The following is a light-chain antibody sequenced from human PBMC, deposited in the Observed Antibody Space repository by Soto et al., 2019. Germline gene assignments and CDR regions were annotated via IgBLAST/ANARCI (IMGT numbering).Light chain of an antibody. CDR3: SSYTTSNTRQIV. J-gene: IGLJ1*01. V-gene: IGLV2-14*03. CDR1: SSDVGGYNY. CDR2: DVS. Sequence: QSALTQPASVSGSPGQSITISCTGTSSDVGGYNYVSWYQHHPGKAPKLMIYDVSNRPPGVSNRFSGSKSGNTASLIISGLQPEDEADYYCSSYTTSNTRQIVFGTGTKVTVL.